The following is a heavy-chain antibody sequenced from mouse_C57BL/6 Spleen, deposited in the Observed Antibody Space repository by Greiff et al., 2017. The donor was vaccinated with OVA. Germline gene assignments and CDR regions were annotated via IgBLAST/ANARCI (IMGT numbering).Heavy chain of an antibody. V-gene: IGHV5-9*01. CDR2: ISGGGGNT. Sequence: EVKVVESGGGLVKPGGSLKLSCAASGFTFSSYTMSWVRQTPEKRLEWVATISGGGGNTYYPDSVKGRFTISRDNAKNTLYLQMSSLRSEDTALYYCARHYGNYEGYFDVWGTGTTVTVSS. CDR1: GFTFSSYT. CDR3: ARHYGNYEGYFDV. J-gene: IGHJ1*03. D-gene: IGHD2-1*01.